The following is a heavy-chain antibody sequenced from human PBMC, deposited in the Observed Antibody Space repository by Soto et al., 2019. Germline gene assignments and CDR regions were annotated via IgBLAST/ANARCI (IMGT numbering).Heavy chain of an antibody. CDR1: GGSISSSTW. CDR2: IYQNGGT. V-gene: IGHV4-4*02. CDR3: ASPWAYFLTGRADALDI. Sequence: SETLSLTCAVSGGSISSSTWWSWVRQPPGKGLEWIGEIYQNGGTNYSPSLRSRVTLSVDKSKNQFSLRLNSVTAADTAVYYCASPWAYFLTGRADALDIWGQGTMVTVSS. D-gene: IGHD3-9*01. J-gene: IGHJ3*02.